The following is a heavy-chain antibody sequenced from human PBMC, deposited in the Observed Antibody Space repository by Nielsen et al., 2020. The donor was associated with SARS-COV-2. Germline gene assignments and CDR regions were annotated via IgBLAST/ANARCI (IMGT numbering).Heavy chain of an antibody. Sequence: GESLKISCAASGFTFSDYYMSWIRQAPGKGLEWVSYISSSGSTIYYADSVKGRFTISRDNAKNSLYLQMNSLRAEDTAVYYCARVRYCGGDCYSWGMDVWGQGTTVTVSS. J-gene: IGHJ6*02. CDR3: ARVRYCGGDCYSWGMDV. CDR2: ISSSGSTI. V-gene: IGHV3-11*01. CDR1: GFTFSDYY. D-gene: IGHD2-21*02.